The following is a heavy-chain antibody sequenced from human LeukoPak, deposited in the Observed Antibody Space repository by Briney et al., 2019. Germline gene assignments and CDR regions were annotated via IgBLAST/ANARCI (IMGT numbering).Heavy chain of an antibody. CDR1: GFTFSSYS. V-gene: IGHV3-21*01. CDR3: ARDWDYGDYVSMNYFDY. D-gene: IGHD4-17*01. J-gene: IGHJ4*02. CDR2: ISSSSSYI. Sequence: GGSLRLSCAASGFTFSSYSMNWVRQAPGKGPEWVSSISSSSSYIYYADSVKGRFTISRDNAKNSLYLQMNSLRAEDTAVYYCARDWDYGDYVSMNYFDYWGQGTLVTVSS.